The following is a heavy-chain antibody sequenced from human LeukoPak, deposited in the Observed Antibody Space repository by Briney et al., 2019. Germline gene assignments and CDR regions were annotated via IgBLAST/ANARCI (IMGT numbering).Heavy chain of an antibody. CDR2: ISPNSGGT. CDR3: ARVFTRDCGLTYRDY. D-gene: IGHD2-21*02. CDR1: GYTFTGYY. J-gene: IGHJ4*02. Sequence: ASVKVSCKASGYTFTGYYMHWVRQAPGQGLEWMGRISPNSGGTNYAQKFQGRVTMTRDTSISTAYMELSRLRSDDTAVYYCARVFTRDCGLTYRDYWGQGTLVTVSS. V-gene: IGHV1-2*06.